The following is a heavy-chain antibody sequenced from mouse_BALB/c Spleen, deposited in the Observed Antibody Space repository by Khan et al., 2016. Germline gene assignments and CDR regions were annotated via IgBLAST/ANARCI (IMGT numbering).Heavy chain of an antibody. Sequence: EVKLLESGPGLVTPSQSLSLTCTVTGYSITSDYAWSWIRQFPGDKLEWMGYIGYSGRTNYTPSLNSLITITRDPSRHQFFLQLNSVTTADTATDYCARWVRGAVDYWSQGASVTVST. V-gene: IGHV3-2*02. CDR1: GYSITSDYA. J-gene: IGHJ4*01. CDR3: ARWVRGAVDY. CDR2: IGYSGRT.